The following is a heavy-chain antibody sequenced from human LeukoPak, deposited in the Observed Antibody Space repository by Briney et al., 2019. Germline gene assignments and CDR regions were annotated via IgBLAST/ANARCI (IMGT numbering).Heavy chain of an antibody. CDR3: ARDLRKTTSKSRIVGWANWFDP. J-gene: IGHJ5*02. V-gene: IGHV1-46*01. CDR2: INPSGGST. D-gene: IGHD1-7*01. Sequence: ASVKVSCKASGYTFTSYCMHWVRQAPGQGLEWMGIINPSGGSTSYAQKFQGRVTMTRDTSTSTVYMELSSLRSEDTAVYYCARDLRKTTSKSRIVGWANWFDPWGQGTLVTVSS. CDR1: GYTFTSYC.